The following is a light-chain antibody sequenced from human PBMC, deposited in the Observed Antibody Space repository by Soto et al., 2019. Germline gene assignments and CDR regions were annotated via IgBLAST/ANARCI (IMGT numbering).Light chain of an antibody. CDR1: QDISSY. CDR3: LQDINYPWT. J-gene: IGKJ1*01. CDR2: DAS. Sequence: IQMTQSPSTVSAYVGDSVTITCRASQDISSYLAWYQQKPGKAPNLLIYDASTLQSGVPPRFSGSGSGTDFTLAISSLQPEDSATYYCLQDINYPWTFGQGTKVDIK. V-gene: IGKV1-6*01.